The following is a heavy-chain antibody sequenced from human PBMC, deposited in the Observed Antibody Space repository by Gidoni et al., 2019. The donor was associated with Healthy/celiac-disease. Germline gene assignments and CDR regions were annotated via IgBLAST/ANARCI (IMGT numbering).Heavy chain of an antibody. CDR2: IYHSGST. CDR1: GYSISSGYY. J-gene: IGHJ4*02. Sequence: QVQLQESGPGLVKPSETLSLTRTVSGYSISSGYYWGWIRQPPGKGLEWIGSIYHSGSTYYNPSLKSRVTISVDTSKNQFSLKLSSVTAADTAVYYCARVSTDRIVATITFDYWGQGTLVTVSS. CDR3: ARVSTDRIVATITFDY. D-gene: IGHD5-12*01. V-gene: IGHV4-38-2*02.